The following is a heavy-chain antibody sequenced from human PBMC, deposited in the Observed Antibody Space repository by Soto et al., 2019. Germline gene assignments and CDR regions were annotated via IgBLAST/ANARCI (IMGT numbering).Heavy chain of an antibody. J-gene: IGHJ5*02. CDR1: GLSITDSEMG. Sequence: QVTLKESGPVLVKPTETLTLRCTVSGLSITDSEMGVSWIRQPPGQPLEWLAHIDSSGEKSYRTFLKSRLAISKDTSKSQIVLTMRNMDPADTATYYCARRHLAVAVSPWFDPWGQGIPVTVSS. D-gene: IGHD6-19*01. CDR3: ARRHLAVAVSPWFDP. CDR2: IDSSGEK. V-gene: IGHV2-26*01.